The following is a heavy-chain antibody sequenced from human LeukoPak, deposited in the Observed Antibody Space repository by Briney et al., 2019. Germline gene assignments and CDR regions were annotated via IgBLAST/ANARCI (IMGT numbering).Heavy chain of an antibody. CDR2: ISYDGSNK. V-gene: IGHV3-30-3*01. J-gene: IGHJ4*02. CDR1: GFTFSSYA. Sequence: GGSLRLSCAASGFTFSSYAMHWVRQAPGKGLEWVAVISYDGSNKYYADSVKGRFTISRDNSKNTLYLQMNSLRAEDTAVYYCARGSRAYSITVIVVVITGGLDYWGQGTLVTVSS. CDR3: ARGSRAYSITVIVVVITGGLDY. D-gene: IGHD3-22*01.